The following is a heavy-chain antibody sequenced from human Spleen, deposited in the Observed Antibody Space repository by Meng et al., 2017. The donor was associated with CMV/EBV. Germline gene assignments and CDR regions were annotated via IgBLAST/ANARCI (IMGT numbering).Heavy chain of an antibody. Sequence: QVQLVQSGAEVKQSGASVKVSCKASGYTFSGYYIHWVRQAPGQGLEVMGRMDPNSGGTNYAQKFQGRVTMTRNTSIKTAYMELRRLRSDDTALYYCARAFYYDNPPPDYFDSWGQGTLVTVSS. CDR1: GYTFSGYY. V-gene: IGHV1-2*06. J-gene: IGHJ4*02. CDR2: MDPNSGGT. D-gene: IGHD3-22*01. CDR3: ARAFYYDNPPPDYFDS.